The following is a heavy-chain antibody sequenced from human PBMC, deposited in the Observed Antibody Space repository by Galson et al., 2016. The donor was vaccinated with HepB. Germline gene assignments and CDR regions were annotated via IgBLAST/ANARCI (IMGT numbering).Heavy chain of an antibody. D-gene: IGHD2-2*01. J-gene: IGHJ6*02. CDR3: ARELLGYCTSTTCSLTGGMDV. CDR1: GFTFSSYS. V-gene: IGHV3-21*01. CDR2: IISSSTYI. Sequence: SLRLSCAASGFTFSSYSMIWVRQAPGKGLEWVSSIISSSTYIHYADSVKGRFTISRDNAKNSLYLQMKSLRAEDTAVYYCARELLGYCTSTTCSLTGGMDVWGQGTTVTVSS.